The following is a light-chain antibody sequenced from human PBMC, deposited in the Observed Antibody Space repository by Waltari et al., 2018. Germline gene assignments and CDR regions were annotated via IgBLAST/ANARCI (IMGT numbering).Light chain of an antibody. CDR2: EGS. CDR3: CSYASGSTII. CDR1: SNDVGSYNL. J-gene: IGLJ2*01. Sequence: QSALTQPASVSGSPGQSITISSTGTSNDVGSYNLVSWYQRHPGKAPELLIYEGSTRPSGVSNRFSGSKSGNTASLTISGLQAEDEADYFCCSYASGSTIIFGGGTKLTVL. V-gene: IGLV2-23*01.